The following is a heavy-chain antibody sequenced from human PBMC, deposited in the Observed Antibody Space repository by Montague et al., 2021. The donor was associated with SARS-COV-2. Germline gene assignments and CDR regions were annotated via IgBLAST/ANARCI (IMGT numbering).Heavy chain of an antibody. CDR3: ARGWGGTYSDDAFDI. CDR2: FYHSGSI. V-gene: IGHV4-30-2*01. CDR1: GGSIRSGGYP. D-gene: IGHD1-26*01. Sequence: TLSLTCSVPGGSIRSGGYPWSWIRQPPGKGLEWIGYFYHSGSIYYNPSLKSRVTISVDRSKNHFSLKLTSVTAADTAVYYCARGWGGTYSDDAFDIWGQGTMVTVSS. J-gene: IGHJ3*02.